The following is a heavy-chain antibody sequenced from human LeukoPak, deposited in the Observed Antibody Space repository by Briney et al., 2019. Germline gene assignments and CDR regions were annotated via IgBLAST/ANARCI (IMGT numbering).Heavy chain of an antibody. J-gene: IGHJ5*01. D-gene: IGHD1-1*01. CDR3: AREPGHSGGFES. CDR2: ISYSGNT. Sequence: SETLSLTCTVSGASISSYYWSWIRQPPGKGLEWIGYISYSGNTEYNPSLKSRVTISVDTSKNQLSLKLTSVTAADAAVYYCAREPGHSGGFESWGQGTLVTVSS. CDR1: GASISSYY. V-gene: IGHV4-59*01.